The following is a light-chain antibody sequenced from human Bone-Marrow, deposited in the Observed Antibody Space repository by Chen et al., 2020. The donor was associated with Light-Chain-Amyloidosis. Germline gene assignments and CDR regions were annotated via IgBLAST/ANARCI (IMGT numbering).Light chain of an antibody. Sequence: IVVTQSPDSLVVSLGARATINCKSSQSVLYNSDNKNYLAWYQQKPGQPPKLLIYWASFRESGVPDRFSGSGSGTDFTLTISSLQAEDVAVYYCQQYYGTPFTFGPGTKVNV. CDR2: WAS. CDR1: QSVLYNSDNKNY. J-gene: IGKJ3*01. CDR3: QQYYGTPFT. V-gene: IGKV4-1*01.